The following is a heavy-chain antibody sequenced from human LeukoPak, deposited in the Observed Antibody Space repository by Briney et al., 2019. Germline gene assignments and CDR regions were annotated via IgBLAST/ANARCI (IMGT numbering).Heavy chain of an antibody. CDR1: GFTFSKYS. Sequence: GGSLRLSCAASGFTFSKYSMSWVRQAPGKGLEWVSAISPSDGNTFYADSVKGRFTTSRDNSKNTLSLQMNSLRAEDTALYYCAKDSSVPYGITDWGQGTLVTVSS. CDR3: AKDSSVPYGITD. J-gene: IGHJ4*02. CDR2: ISPSDGNT. V-gene: IGHV3-23*01. D-gene: IGHD4-17*01.